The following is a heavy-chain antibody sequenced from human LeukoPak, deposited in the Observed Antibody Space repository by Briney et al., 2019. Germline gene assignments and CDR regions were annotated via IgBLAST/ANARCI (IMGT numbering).Heavy chain of an antibody. CDR2: IREDGGEK. Sequence: PGGSLRLSCAASGFTFSSCWMSWVRQAPGKGLEWLANIREDGGEKYYVDSVKGRFTISRDNAKNSLYLQMNSLRDKDTAVYYCAKYRPLAGLEYGGQGTLVTVSS. CDR3: AKYRPLAGLEY. V-gene: IGHV3-7*01. D-gene: IGHD6-19*01. J-gene: IGHJ4*02. CDR1: GFTFSSCW.